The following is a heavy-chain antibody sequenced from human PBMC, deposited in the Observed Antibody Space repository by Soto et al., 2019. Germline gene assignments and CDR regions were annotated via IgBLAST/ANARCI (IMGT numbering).Heavy chain of an antibody. CDR1: GGSISSYY. CDR2: IYYSGST. J-gene: IGHJ6*02. D-gene: IGHD4-17*01. Sequence: SETLSLTCTVSGGSISSYYWSWIRQPPGKGLEWIGYIYYSGSTNYNPSLKSRVTISVDTSKNQFSLKLSSVTAADTAVYYCAGDRYQYGDYGMDVWGQGTTVTVSS. CDR3: AGDRYQYGDYGMDV. V-gene: IGHV4-59*01.